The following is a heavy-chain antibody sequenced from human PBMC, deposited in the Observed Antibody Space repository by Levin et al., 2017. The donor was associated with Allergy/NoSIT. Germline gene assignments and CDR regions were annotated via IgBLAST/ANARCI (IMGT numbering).Heavy chain of an antibody. CDR3: ARALYDSSSSYYYGMDV. V-gene: IGHV3-21*01. J-gene: IGHJ6*02. D-gene: IGHD6-6*01. CDR2: VTSGNYI. CDR1: GFTFSSYN. Sequence: MTGGSLRLSCAASGFTFSSYNMNWVRQAPGKGLEWVSTVTSGNYIYYAGSVKGRFTISRDNAKNSLYLQMNSLRAEDTAVYYCARALYDSSSSYYYGMDVWGQGTTVTVSS.